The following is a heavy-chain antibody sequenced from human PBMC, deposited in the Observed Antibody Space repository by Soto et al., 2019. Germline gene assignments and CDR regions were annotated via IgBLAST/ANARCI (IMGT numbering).Heavy chain of an antibody. J-gene: IGHJ6*03. D-gene: IGHD2-2*01. CDR2: INTVNGDT. V-gene: IGHV1-3*04. CDR3: ARGENGVPAAVDFYYHIDV. CDR1: GYTFTTYA. Sequence: HVQLVQSGTEVSTPGASVKVSCKASGYTFTTYAVHWVRQAPGQRLEWMGWINTVNGDTKYSQKFQDRVLITRDASANTAYMELSGLISEDTAVYYCARGENGVPAAVDFYYHIDVWGNGTTVTVFS.